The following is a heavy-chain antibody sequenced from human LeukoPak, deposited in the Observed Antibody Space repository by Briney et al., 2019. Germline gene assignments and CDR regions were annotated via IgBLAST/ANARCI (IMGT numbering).Heavy chain of an antibody. CDR2: INPSGGST. J-gene: IGHJ4*02. D-gene: IGHD4-23*01. CDR3: ARAPDYGGKGGRFDY. V-gene: IGHV1-46*01. Sequence: ASVKVSCKASGYTFTSYYMHWVRQAPGQGLEWMGIINPSGGSTSYAQKFQGRVTMTRDMSTSTVYMKLSSLRSEDTAVDYCARAPDYGGKGGRFDYWGQGTLVTVSS. CDR1: GYTFTSYY.